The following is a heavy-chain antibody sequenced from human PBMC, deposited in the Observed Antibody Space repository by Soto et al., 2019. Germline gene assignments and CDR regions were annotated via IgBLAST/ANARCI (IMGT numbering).Heavy chain of an antibody. V-gene: IGHV3-30*03. D-gene: IGHD1-26*01. CDR1: GFTFNSYG. CDR3: ARTRSAWSDFHYYSLDV. J-gene: IGHJ6*02. CDR2: ISYDSTKT. Sequence: WGSLRLSCAASGFTFNSYGMHWVRQGPGNGLEWVAFISYDSTKTYYADSVKGRFTISRDNSNSALYVKMNSLTGEDTAVYYCARTRSAWSDFHYYSLDVWGQGTTVTVSS.